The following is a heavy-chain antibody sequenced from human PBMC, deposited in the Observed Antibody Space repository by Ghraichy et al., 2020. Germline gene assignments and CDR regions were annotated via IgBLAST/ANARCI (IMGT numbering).Heavy chain of an antibody. CDR1: GGSISSSNW. CDR2: IYHSGST. V-gene: IGHV4-4*02. D-gene: IGHD3-3*01. Sequence: SETLSLTCAVSGGSISSSNWWSWVRQPPGKGLEWIGEIYHSGSTNYNPSLKSRVTISVDKSKNQFSLKLSSVTAADTAVYYCARDSNNYDFWSGYYSYYGMDVWGQGTTVTVS. CDR3: ARDSNNYDFWSGYYSYYGMDV. J-gene: IGHJ6*02.